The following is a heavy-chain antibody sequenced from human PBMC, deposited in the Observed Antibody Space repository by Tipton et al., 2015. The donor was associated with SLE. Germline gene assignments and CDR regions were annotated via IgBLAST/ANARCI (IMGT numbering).Heavy chain of an antibody. D-gene: IGHD4-17*01. CDR2: IHYSGST. V-gene: IGHV4-30-4*01. CDR3: ARVYPNFGDYEFFQH. J-gene: IGHJ1*01. CDR1: GGSISSGGYY. Sequence: TLSLTCTVSGGSISSGGYYWNWIRQHPGKGLEWIGYIHYSGSTNYNPSLKSRVTISLDTSKNQFSLKLSSVTAADTAVYYCARVYPNFGDYEFFQHWGQGTLVTVSS.